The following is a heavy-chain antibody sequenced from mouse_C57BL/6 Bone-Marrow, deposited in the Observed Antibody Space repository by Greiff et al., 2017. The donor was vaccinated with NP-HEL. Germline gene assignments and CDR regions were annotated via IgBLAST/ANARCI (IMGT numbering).Heavy chain of an antibody. CDR3: ARRLFYYCSSYDYAMDY. CDR1: GFTFSSYA. D-gene: IGHD1-1*01. V-gene: IGHV5-4*03. J-gene: IGHJ4*01. CDR2: ISDGGSYT. Sequence: EVKLEESGGGLVKPGGSLKLSCAASGFTFSSYAMSWVRQTPEKRLEWVATISDGGSYTYYPDNVKGRFTISRDNAKNNMYLQMSHLKSEDTAMYYCARRLFYYCSSYDYAMDYWGQGTSVTVSS.